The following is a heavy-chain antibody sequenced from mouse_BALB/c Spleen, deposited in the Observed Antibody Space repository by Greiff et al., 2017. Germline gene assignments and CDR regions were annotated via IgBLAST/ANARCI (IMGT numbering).Heavy chain of an antibody. CDR1: GFTFTDYY. CDR2: IRNKANGYTT. D-gene: IGHD1-2*01. V-gene: IGHV7-3*02. Sequence: EVHLVESGGGLVQPGGSLRLSCATSGFTFTDYYMSWARQPPGKALEWLGFIRNKANGYTTEYSASVKGRFTISRDNSQSILYLQMNTLRAEDSATYYCARSYGDYWGQGTTLTVSS. J-gene: IGHJ2*01. CDR3: ARSYGDY.